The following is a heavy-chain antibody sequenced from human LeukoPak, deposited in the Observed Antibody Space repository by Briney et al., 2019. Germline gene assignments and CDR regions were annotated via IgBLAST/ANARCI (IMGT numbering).Heavy chain of an antibody. CDR2: IIPIFGTA. D-gene: IGHD6-6*01. J-gene: IGHJ4*02. CDR1: GYSFTSNY. CDR3: ATETDYSSSSGDY. Sequence: ASVKVSCKASGYSFTSNYIHWVRQAPGQGLEWMGGIIPIFGTANYAQKFQGRVTITADESTSTAYMELSSLRSEDTAVYYCATETDYSSSSGDYWGQGTLVTVSS. V-gene: IGHV1-69*13.